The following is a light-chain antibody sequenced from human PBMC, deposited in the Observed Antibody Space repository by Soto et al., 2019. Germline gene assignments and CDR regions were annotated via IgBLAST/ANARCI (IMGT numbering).Light chain of an antibody. CDR3: QQYVSSWT. J-gene: IGKJ1*01. Sequence: EIVWTQSPCILSLSPGERGSLSCGAIQSISCSFLAWYQQKPGQSPRLLIYGTSSRATVIPDRFSGSGSGTDFTLTISRLEPEDFAVYFCQQYVSSWTFGQGTKVDIK. CDR1: QSISCSF. CDR2: GTS. V-gene: IGKV3-20*01.